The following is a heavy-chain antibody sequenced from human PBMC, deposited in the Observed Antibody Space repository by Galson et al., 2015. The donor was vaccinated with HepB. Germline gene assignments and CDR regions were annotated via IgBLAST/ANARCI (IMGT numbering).Heavy chain of an antibody. CDR1: GGSISSYY. V-gene: IGHV4-4*07. Sequence: ETLSLTCTVSGGSISSYYWSWIRPPAGKGLEWIGRIYTSGSTNYNPSLKSRVTMSVDTSKNQFSLKLSSVTAADTAVYYCARVPRTNYYYGMDVWGQGTTVTVSS. CDR2: IYTSGST. J-gene: IGHJ6*02. CDR3: ARVPRTNYYYGMDV.